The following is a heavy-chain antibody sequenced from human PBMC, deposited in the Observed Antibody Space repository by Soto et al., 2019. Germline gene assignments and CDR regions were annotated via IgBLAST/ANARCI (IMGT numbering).Heavy chain of an antibody. CDR1: GYTFTSYA. CDR2: INAGNGNT. J-gene: IGHJ5*02. D-gene: IGHD2-2*01. Sequence: ASVKVSCKASGYTFTSYAMHWVRQAPGQRLEWMGWINAGNGNTKYSQKFQGRVTITRDTSASTAYMELSSLRSEDTAVYYCARVSRRTSYSLNNCFEPWCQGTLVTLSS. CDR3: ARVSRRTSYSLNNCFEP. V-gene: IGHV1-3*01.